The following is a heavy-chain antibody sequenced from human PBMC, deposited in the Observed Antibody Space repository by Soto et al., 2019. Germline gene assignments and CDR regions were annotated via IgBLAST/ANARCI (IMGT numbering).Heavy chain of an antibody. CDR1: GYTFTSYG. D-gene: IGHD6-19*01. CDR2: ISAYNGNT. CDR3: ATTGYTSGWADY. J-gene: IGHJ4*02. Sequence: ASVKVSCKASGYTFTSYGISWVRQAPGQGLEWMGWISAYNGNTNYAQKLQGRVTMTTDTSTSTAYMELSSLTSEDTAVYYCATTGYTSGWADYWGQGTPVTVSS. V-gene: IGHV1-18*01.